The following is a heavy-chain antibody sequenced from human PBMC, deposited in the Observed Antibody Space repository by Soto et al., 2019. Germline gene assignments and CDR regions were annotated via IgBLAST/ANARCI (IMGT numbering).Heavy chain of an antibody. V-gene: IGHV3-23*01. D-gene: IGHD6-6*01. CDR3: AKRSSSSTFDY. J-gene: IGHJ4*02. Sequence: EVQLLESGGGLVQPGESLRLSCAASGFTFSSYAMSWVRQAPGKGLEWVSVISGSDDSTYYADSVKGRFTISRDNSKNTLYLQMNSVGAEDRAVYYCAKRSSSSTFDYWGQGTLVTVSS. CDR2: ISGSDDST. CDR1: GFTFSSYA.